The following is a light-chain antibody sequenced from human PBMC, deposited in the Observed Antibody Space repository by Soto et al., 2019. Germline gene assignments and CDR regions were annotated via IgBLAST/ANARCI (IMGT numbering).Light chain of an antibody. Sequence: RLMTQSPDTLSVSPGERATLSCRASETVRSNLAWYQQKPGQAPRLLIYDTSTRATGVPTRFSGSRSGAEFTLTINSLQSEDFAVYYCQQRSNWPLTFGGGTKVDIK. CDR3: QQRSNWPLT. V-gene: IGKV3-15*01. CDR2: DTS. J-gene: IGKJ4*01. CDR1: ETVRSN.